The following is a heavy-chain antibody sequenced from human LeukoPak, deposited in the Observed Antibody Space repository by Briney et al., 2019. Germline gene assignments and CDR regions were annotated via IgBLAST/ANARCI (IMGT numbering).Heavy chain of an antibody. J-gene: IGHJ4*02. V-gene: IGHV4-39*01. Sequence: SETLSLTCTVSAGSISSSSHHWGWLRQSPGRGLEWFGSIFSGRTTYYNPSLNDRVTIFVVTSKTQFSLQLNSVTAADTSVYYCVRHDGRGGSTMGALDSWGQGSLVTVSS. CDR2: IFSGRTT. CDR3: VRHDGRGGSTMGALDS. CDR1: AGSISSSSHH. D-gene: IGHD5/OR15-5a*01.